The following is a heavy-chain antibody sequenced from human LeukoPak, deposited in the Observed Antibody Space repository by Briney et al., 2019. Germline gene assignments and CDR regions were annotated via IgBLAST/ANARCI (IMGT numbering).Heavy chain of an antibody. CDR1: GYTFTSYY. CDR2: INPSGGST. CDR3: ARGRVIGPNWFDP. V-gene: IGHV1-46*01. D-gene: IGHD3-22*01. J-gene: IGHJ5*02. Sequence: ASVKVSCKASGYTFTSYYMHWVRQAPGQGLEWMGIINPSGGSTSYAQKFQGRVTITTDESTSTACMELSSLRSEDTAVYYCARGRVIGPNWFDPWGQGTLVTVSS.